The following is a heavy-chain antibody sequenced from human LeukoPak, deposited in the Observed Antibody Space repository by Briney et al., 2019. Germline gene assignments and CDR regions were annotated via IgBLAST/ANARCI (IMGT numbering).Heavy chain of an antibody. V-gene: IGHV4-59*01. CDR3: ARFRSDYDSNPSYYYYYGLDV. J-gene: IGHJ6*02. CDR1: GASFSSYY. Sequence: SETLSLTCTVSGASFSSYYWSWIRQPPGKGLEWIGNIYYSGSTNYSPSLKSRVTISVDTSKNQFSLKLNSVTAADTAVYYCARFRSDYDSNPSYYYYYGLDVWGQGTTVAVSS. D-gene: IGHD3-16*01. CDR2: IYYSGST.